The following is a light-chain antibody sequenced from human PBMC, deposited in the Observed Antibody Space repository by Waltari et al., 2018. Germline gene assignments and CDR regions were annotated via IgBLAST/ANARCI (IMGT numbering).Light chain of an antibody. V-gene: IGKV1-5*03. J-gene: IGKJ1*01. CDR3: QQYNSYPLT. CDR1: QSISSW. CDR2: KAS. Sequence: DIQMPQSPSTLSASVGDRVTITCRASQSISSWLAWYQQKPGKAPKLLIYKASSLESGVPSRFSGSGSGTEFTLTISSLQPDDFATYYCQQYNSYPLTFGQGTKVEIK.